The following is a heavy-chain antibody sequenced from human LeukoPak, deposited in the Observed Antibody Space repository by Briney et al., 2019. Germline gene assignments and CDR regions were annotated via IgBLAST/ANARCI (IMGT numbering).Heavy chain of an antibody. CDR1: GGPISSSNDY. CDR3: AREINWFDP. V-gene: IGHV4-39*02. Sequence: PSETLSLTCTVSGGPISSSNDYWGWIRQSPGKGLEWIGNFFYSGSTYYNPSLKSRVTISVDTSKNQFSLNLRSVTAADTAVYYCAREINWFDPWGQGTLVIVSS. J-gene: IGHJ5*02. CDR2: FFYSGST.